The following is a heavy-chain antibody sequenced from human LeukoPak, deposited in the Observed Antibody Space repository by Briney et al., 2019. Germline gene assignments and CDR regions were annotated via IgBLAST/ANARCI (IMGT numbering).Heavy chain of an antibody. D-gene: IGHD3-3*01. CDR1: GYTFTGYY. CDR3: ARRPGRITAFDI. Sequence: ASVKVSCKASGYTFTGYYMHWVRQAPGRGLEWMGWINPNSGGTNYAQKFQGRVTMTRDTSISTAYMELSRLRSDDTAVYYCARRPGRITAFDIWGQGTIVTVSS. V-gene: IGHV1-2*02. J-gene: IGHJ3*02. CDR2: INPNSGGT.